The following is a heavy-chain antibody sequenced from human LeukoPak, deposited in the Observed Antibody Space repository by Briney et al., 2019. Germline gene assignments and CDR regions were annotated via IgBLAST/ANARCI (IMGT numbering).Heavy chain of an antibody. V-gene: IGHV3-11*01. D-gene: IGHD6-6*01. CDR1: GFTFSDYY. J-gene: IGHJ4*02. Sequence: PGGSLRLSCAASGFTFSDYYMSWIRQAPGKGLEWVSYISSSGSTIYYADSVKGRFTTSRDNAKNSLYLQMNSLRAEDPAVYYCARPGYSSSNGFDYWGQGTLVTVSS. CDR2: ISSSGSTI. CDR3: ARPGYSSSNGFDY.